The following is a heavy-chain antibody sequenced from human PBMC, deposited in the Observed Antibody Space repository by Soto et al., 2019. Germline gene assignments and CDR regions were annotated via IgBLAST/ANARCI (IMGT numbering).Heavy chain of an antibody. J-gene: IGHJ6*02. CDR1: GYTFTSYY. CDR3: ARGTGGVATILYYYGMDV. Sequence: ASVKVSCKASGYTFTSYYMHWVRQAPGQGLGWMGIINPSGGGTSYAQRFQGRVTMTRDTSTGTVYMELSSLRSEDTAVYYCARGTGGVATILYYYGMDVWGQGTTVTVSS. V-gene: IGHV1-46*01. D-gene: IGHD5-12*01. CDR2: INPSGGGT.